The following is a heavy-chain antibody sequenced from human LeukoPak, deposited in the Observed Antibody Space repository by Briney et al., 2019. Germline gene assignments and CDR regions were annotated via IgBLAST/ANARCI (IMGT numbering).Heavy chain of an antibody. CDR3: ASSRGDCSGGSCLPPYYYYYGMDV. J-gene: IGHJ6*02. CDR1: GYTFTSYY. D-gene: IGHD2-15*01. CDR2: INPSGGST. Sequence: ASVKVSCKASGYTFTSYYMHWVRQAPGQGLEWMGIINPSGGSTSYAQKFQGRVTMTRDTSTSTVYMELSSLRSEDTAVYYCASSRGDCSGGSCLPPYYYYYGMDVWGQGTTVTVSS. V-gene: IGHV1-46*01.